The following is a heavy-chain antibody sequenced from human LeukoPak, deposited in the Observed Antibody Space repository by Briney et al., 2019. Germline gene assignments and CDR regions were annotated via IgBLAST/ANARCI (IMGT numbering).Heavy chain of an antibody. CDR2: IYHTGST. CDR3: ATTKDPYYMDV. V-gene: IGHV4-39*01. J-gene: IGHJ6*03. D-gene: IGHD5-24*01. Sequence: SETLSLTCTVSGGSISTNNYYWGWIRRPPGRGLEWIGSIYHTGSTYYNPSLKSRVTISVDTSKNRFSLKLSSVTAADTAVYYCATTKDPYYMDVWGKGTTVTVSS. CDR1: GGSISTNNYY.